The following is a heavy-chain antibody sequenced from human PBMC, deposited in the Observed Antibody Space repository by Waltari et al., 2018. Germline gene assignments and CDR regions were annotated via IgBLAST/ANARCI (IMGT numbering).Heavy chain of an antibody. Sequence: EVQLVESGGGLVQPGGSLRLSCAASGFTFSSYSMNWVRQAPGKGLEWVSYISSSSSTIYYADSVKGRFTISRDDPKNTVYLQMSSLRPEDTAVYFCAKDLAFEAGYSSGWDLDYWGQGTLVAVSS. V-gene: IGHV3-48*01. CDR1: GFTFSSYS. J-gene: IGHJ4*02. CDR2: ISSSSSTI. D-gene: IGHD6-19*01. CDR3: AKDLAFEAGYSSGWDLDY.